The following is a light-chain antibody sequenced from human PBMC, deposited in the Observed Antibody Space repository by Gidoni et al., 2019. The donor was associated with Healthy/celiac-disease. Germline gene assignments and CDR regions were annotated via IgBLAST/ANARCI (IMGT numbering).Light chain of an antibody. CDR2: KAS. Sequence: DIQMTQSPSTLSASVGARVTITCRASQSISSWLAWYQQKPGKAPKLLIYKASSLESGVPARFSGSGSGTEFTLTISSLQPDDFAIYYCQQYNSYSRTFGQGTKVEIK. J-gene: IGKJ1*01. V-gene: IGKV1-5*03. CDR1: QSISSW. CDR3: QQYNSYSRT.